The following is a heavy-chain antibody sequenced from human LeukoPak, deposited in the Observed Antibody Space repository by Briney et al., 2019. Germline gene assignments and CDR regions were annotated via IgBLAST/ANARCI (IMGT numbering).Heavy chain of an antibody. CDR2: IFYNGAI. CDR1: GGSIIGRW. CDR3: ARRNTADASIDF. V-gene: IGHV4-59*08. D-gene: IGHD2/OR15-2a*01. Sequence: PSETLSLTCTVSGGSIIGRWWSWVRQPPGKGLEWIGDIFYNGAINDNSPLKGRLTMSLDTSKNQFSLKLSSVTAADTAMYYCARRNTADASIDFWGQGTLVIASS. J-gene: IGHJ4*02.